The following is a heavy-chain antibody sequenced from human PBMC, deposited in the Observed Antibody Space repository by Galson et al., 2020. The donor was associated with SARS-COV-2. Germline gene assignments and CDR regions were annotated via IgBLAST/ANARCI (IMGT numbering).Heavy chain of an antibody. V-gene: IGHV4-31*03. Sequence: SETLSPTCTVSGGPISSGCYYRSWIRPHPGKGLEWIWYIYYSGSTHYNPSLKSRVTISVDTSKNQFSLKLSSVTAADTAVYYCARAGITIVVVVSQFDPWGQGTLVTVSS. CDR1: GGPISSGCYY. D-gene: IGHD3-22*01. J-gene: IGHJ5*02. CDR3: ARAGITIVVVVSQFDP. CDR2: IYYSGST.